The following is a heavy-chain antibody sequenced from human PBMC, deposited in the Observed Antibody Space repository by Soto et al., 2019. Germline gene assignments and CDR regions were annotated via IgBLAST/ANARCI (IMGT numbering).Heavy chain of an antibody. CDR2: INPNSGGT. CDR3: ARGRRSSTISSGMD. Sequence: WGRQENGQGLEWMGWINPNSGGTNYAQKFQGRVTMTRDTSISTAYMELSRLRSDDTAVYFFARGRRSSTISSGMD. V-gene: IGHV1-2*02. D-gene: IGHD2-15*01. J-gene: IGHJ6*01.